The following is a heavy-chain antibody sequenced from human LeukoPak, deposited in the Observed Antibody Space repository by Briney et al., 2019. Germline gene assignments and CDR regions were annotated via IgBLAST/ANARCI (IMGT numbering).Heavy chain of an antibody. V-gene: IGHV4-39*01. D-gene: IGHD3-16*01. Sequence: PSGTLSLTCTVSGGSITAGNHHWGWIRQPPGKGLEWIGSVYYSGSIFSDTSHKSRVTISGDTSKNQFSLSLSSVTAADTAVYYCARLNPGYVTAPHDSWGQGMLVTVSS. CDR1: GGSITAGNHH. CDR2: VYYSGSI. CDR3: ARLNPGYVTAPHDS. J-gene: IGHJ5*01.